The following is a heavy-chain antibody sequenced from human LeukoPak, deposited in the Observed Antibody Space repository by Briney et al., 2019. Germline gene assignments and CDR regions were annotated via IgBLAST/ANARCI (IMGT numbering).Heavy chain of an antibody. Sequence: SVKVSCKASGGTFSSYAISWVRQAPGQGLEWMGRIIPILGIANYAQKFQGRVTITADKSTSTAYMELSSLRSEDTAVYYCARDGSGGSGPPPWGQGTLVTVSS. V-gene: IGHV1-69*04. D-gene: IGHD6-19*01. CDR3: ARDGSGGSGPPP. CDR1: GGTFSSYA. CDR2: IIPILGIA. J-gene: IGHJ5*02.